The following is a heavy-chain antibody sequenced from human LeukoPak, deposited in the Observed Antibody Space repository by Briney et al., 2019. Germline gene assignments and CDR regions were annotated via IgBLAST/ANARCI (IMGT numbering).Heavy chain of an antibody. CDR3: ASLYCGGDCYSQYNWFDP. CDR1: GFTFSSYS. CDR2: ISSSSSSYI. V-gene: IGHV3-21*01. D-gene: IGHD2-21*02. J-gene: IGHJ5*02. Sequence: GGSLRLSCAASGFTFSSYSMNWVRQAPGKGLEWVSSISSSSSSYIYYADSVKGRFTISRDNAKNSLYLQMNSLRAEDTAVYYCASLYCGGDCYSQYNWFDPWGQGTLVTVSS.